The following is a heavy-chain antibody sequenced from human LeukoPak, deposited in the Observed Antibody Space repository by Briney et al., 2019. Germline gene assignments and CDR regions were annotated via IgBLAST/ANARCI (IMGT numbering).Heavy chain of an antibody. D-gene: IGHD3-9*01. CDR2: IWYDGNNK. V-gene: IGHV3-33*01. CDR3: ARSTSSEYDIYHFDY. CDR1: GFTFSSYG. Sequence: GGSLRLSCAASGFTFSSYGMHWVRQAPGKGLEGVAVIWYDGNNKYYADSVKGGFTIYRDNYKNRLYLQMNSLRAEDTAVYYCARSTSSEYDIYHFDYWGQGTLVTVSS. J-gene: IGHJ4*02.